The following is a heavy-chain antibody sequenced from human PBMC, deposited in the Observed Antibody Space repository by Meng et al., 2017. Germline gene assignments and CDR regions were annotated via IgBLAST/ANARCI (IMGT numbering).Heavy chain of an antibody. CDR2: INTKTGKP. CDR1: GYTFSTNV. Sequence: QVQLVQPGSELKEPGASVKVSCKASGYTFSTNVMNWVRQAPGQGLEWMGWINTKTGKPTYAQGFTGRLAFSLDTSASTAFLQINSLKAEDTAVYYCARAHSSGWYSFFDYWGQGTLVTVSS. CDR3: ARAHSSGWYSFFDY. J-gene: IGHJ4*02. D-gene: IGHD6-19*01. V-gene: IGHV7-4-1*02.